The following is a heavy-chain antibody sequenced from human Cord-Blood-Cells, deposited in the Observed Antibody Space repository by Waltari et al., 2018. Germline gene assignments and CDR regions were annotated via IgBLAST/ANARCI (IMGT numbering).Heavy chain of an antibody. V-gene: IGHV4-4*07. Sequence: QVQLQESGPGLVKPSETLSLTCTVPGGSISSYYWSWIRQPAGKGLEWIGRIYTSGSTNYNPSLKSRVTMSVDTSKNQVSLKLSSVTAADTAVCYCARDLRITIFGVVIYFDYWGQGTLVTVSS. CDR1: GGSISSYY. CDR3: ARDLRITIFGVVIYFDY. CDR2: IYTSGST. D-gene: IGHD3-3*01. J-gene: IGHJ4*02.